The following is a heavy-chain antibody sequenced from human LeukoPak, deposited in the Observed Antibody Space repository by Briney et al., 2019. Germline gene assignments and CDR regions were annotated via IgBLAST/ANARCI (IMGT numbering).Heavy chain of an antibody. CDR1: GGSISSSSYY. J-gene: IGHJ4*02. D-gene: IGHD3-10*01. Sequence: KPSQTLSLTCTVSGGSISSSSYYWGWIRQPPGKGLEWIGSIYYSGSTYYNPSLKSRVTISVDTSKNQFSLKLSSVTAADTAVYYCARDVLVIGSGSYSPTTAPLLWGQGTLVTVSS. CDR2: IYYSGST. CDR3: ARDVLVIGSGSYSPTTAPLL. V-gene: IGHV4-39*07.